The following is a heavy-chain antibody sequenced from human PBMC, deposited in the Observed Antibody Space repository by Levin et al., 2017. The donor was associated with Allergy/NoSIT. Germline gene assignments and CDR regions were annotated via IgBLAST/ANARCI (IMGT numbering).Heavy chain of an antibody. Sequence: GESLKISCAASGFTFSSYPMHWVRQAPGKGLEWVSLISYDGSNKYYADSVKGRFTISRDNSRNTLYLQMNSLRVEDTAVYYWARAEGYSSSRGHFDYWGQGTLVTVSS. J-gene: IGHJ4*02. V-gene: IGHV3-30-3*01. CDR1: GFTFSSYP. D-gene: IGHD6-13*01. CDR2: ISYDGSNK. CDR3: ARAEGYSSSRGHFDY.